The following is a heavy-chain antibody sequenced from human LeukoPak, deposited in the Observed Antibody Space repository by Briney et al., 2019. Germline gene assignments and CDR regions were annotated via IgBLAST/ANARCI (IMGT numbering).Heavy chain of an antibody. V-gene: IGHV3-23*01. CDR1: GFTFSSYA. J-gene: IGHJ4*02. Sequence: GGSLRLSCAASGFTFSSYAMSWVRQAPGKGLEWVSAINGGGDTTHYADSVKGRFTISRDNSKNTLYLQMNSLRAEDTAVYYCARDGDSSGYFDYWGQGTLVTVSS. CDR3: ARDGDSSGYFDY. D-gene: IGHD3-22*01. CDR2: INGGGDTT.